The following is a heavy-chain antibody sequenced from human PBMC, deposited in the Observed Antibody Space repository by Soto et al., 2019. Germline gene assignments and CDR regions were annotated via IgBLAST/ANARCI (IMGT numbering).Heavy chain of an antibody. CDR2: ISGSGGGT. D-gene: IGHD3-22*01. Sequence: GGSLRLSCAASGFTFNIYAMSWVRQAPGKGLEWVSAISGSGGGTYYADSVEGRFTISRDNSNSTLYLQMSSLRAEDTAVYYCAKCGYDSSGRLLRYSQHWGQGT. CDR1: GFTFNIYA. CDR3: AKCGYDSSGRLLRYSQH. J-gene: IGHJ1*01. V-gene: IGHV3-23*01.